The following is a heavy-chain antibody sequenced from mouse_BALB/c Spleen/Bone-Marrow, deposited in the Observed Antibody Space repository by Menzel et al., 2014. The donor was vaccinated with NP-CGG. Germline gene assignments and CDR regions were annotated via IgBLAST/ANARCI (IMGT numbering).Heavy chain of an antibody. CDR1: GFTFTDYY. J-gene: IGHJ1*01. CDR3: ARDENVGIYWHFDV. CDR2: IRNKANGYTT. Sequence: EVKLVESGGGSVQPGGSLRLSCATSGFTFTDYYMSWVRQPPGKALEWLGFIRNKANGYTTEYSASVKGRFTISRDNSQRILYLQMNTLRAEDSATYYCARDENVGIYWHFDVWGAGTTVIVSS. V-gene: IGHV7-3*02.